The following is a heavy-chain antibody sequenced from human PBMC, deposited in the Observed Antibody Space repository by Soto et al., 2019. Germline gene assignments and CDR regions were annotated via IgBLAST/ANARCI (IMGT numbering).Heavy chain of an antibody. V-gene: IGHV3-11*04. Sequence: PGGSLRLSCTASGFTFIDYYMSWILQAPGKGLEWVSYISSSGSTIYYADSVKGRFTISRDNSKNTLYLQMNSLRAEDTAVYYCARDPPFGGMATILPFGAFDIWGQGTMVTVSS. CDR2: ISSSGSTI. CDR3: ARDPPFGGMATILPFGAFDI. D-gene: IGHD5-12*01. J-gene: IGHJ3*02. CDR1: GFTFIDYY.